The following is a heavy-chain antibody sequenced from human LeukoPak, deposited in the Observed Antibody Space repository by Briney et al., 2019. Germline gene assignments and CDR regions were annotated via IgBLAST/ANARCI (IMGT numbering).Heavy chain of an antibody. CDR2: ISSSSSTI. J-gene: IGHJ6*02. CDR1: GFSFSGYS. V-gene: IGHV3-48*02. D-gene: IGHD3-9*01. Sequence: GGSLRLSCAASGFSFSGYSMNWVRQAPGKGPEWVSYISSSSSTIYYADSVKGRFTISRDNAKNSLYLQMNSLRDEDTAVYFCARVRPNFDNYAMDVWGQGTTVTVSS. CDR3: ARVRPNFDNYAMDV.